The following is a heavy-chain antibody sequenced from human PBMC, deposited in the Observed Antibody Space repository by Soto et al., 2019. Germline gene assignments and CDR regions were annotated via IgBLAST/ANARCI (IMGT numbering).Heavy chain of an antibody. CDR3: ARGVPAAIQDYYSYGMDV. CDR1: GFTFSSYS. D-gene: IGHD2-2*02. CDR2: ISSSSSTI. J-gene: IGHJ6*02. Sequence: EVQLVESGGGLVQPGGSLRLSCAASGFTFSSYSMNWVRQAPGKGLEWVSYISSSSSTIYYADSVKGRFTISRDNAKKSXXLQMNSLRDEDTAVYYCARGVPAAIQDYYSYGMDVWGQGTTVTVSS. V-gene: IGHV3-48*02.